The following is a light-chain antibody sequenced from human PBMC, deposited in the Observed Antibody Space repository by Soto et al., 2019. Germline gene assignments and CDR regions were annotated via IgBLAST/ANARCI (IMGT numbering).Light chain of an antibody. Sequence: IVLTQSPGTLSLSPGERVTLSCRASQSISGSYLAWYQQKRGQAPRLLVYGATTRATGIPDRFSGSGSGSDFTLTISRLEPEDIAVYYCQRYGGFGQGTKVDIK. CDR3: QRYGG. CDR1: QSISGSY. J-gene: IGKJ1*01. CDR2: GAT. V-gene: IGKV3-20*01.